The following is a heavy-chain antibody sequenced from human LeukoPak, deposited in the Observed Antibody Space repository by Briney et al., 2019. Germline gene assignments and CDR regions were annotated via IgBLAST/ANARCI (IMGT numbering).Heavy chain of an antibody. Sequence: QPGGSLRLSCTASGFTFRKYWLHWVRQAPRKGLVWVSHISTDARTITYADFVKGRFTISRDNAKNTLYLQMNSLRAEDTALYYCVRGQETAWGLDYWGQGTLVTVSS. V-gene: IGHV3-74*01. D-gene: IGHD3-16*01. CDR1: GFTFRKYW. J-gene: IGHJ4*02. CDR2: ISTDARTI. CDR3: VRGQETAWGLDY.